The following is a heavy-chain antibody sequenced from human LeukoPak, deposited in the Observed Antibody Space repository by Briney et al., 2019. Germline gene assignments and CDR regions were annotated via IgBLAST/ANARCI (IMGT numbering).Heavy chain of an antibody. CDR2: IYNSGNT. Sequence: GGSLRLSCAASGFTVNTNYMSWVRQAPGKGLEWVSVIYNSGNTYYADSVKGRFTISRDISKNTLYLQMNSLRGEDTAVYYCARLDYFDYWGQGTLVTVSS. V-gene: IGHV3-66*01. CDR3: ARLDYFDY. CDR1: GFTVNTNY. J-gene: IGHJ4*02.